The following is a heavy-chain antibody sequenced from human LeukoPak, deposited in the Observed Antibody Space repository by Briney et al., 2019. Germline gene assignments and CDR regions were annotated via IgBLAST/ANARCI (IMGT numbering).Heavy chain of an antibody. Sequence: PGGSLRLSCAASGFTFSSNGMHWVRQAPGKGLECVAFIQNDGNNKKYADSVKGRFTISRDNSKNTLYLQMNSLRAEGTAVYYCARDWGTSSLYLVNWGQGTLVTVSS. CDR3: ARDWGTSSLYLVN. CDR1: GFTFSSNG. J-gene: IGHJ4*02. V-gene: IGHV3-30*02. D-gene: IGHD6-6*01. CDR2: IQNDGNNK.